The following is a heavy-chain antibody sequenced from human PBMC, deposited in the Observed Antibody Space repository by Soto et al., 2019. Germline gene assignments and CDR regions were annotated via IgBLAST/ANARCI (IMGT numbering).Heavy chain of an antibody. D-gene: IGHD2-15*01. CDR3: ARGVVAATYYYYGMDV. V-gene: IGHV3-30-3*01. J-gene: IGHJ6*02. CDR1: GFTFSSYA. CDR2: ISYDGSNK. Sequence: QVQLVESGGGVVQPGRSLRLSCAASGFTFSSYAMHWVRQAPGKGLEWVAVISYDGSNKYYADSVKGRFTISRDNYKKTLYLQMNSLRDEDTAVYYCARGVVAATYYYYGMDVWGQGTTVTVSS.